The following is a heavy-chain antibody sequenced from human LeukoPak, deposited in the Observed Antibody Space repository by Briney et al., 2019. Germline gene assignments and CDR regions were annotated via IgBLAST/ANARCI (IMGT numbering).Heavy chain of an antibody. V-gene: IGHV4-39*01. CDR3: AYTAGWLPYFDY. CDR2: VYHSGNS. J-gene: IGHJ4*02. D-gene: IGHD5-12*01. CDR1: GVSLSSGRYY. Sequence: SETLSLTCTVSGVSLSSGRYYWAWIRQSPGKGLEWIGGVYHSGNSYYNPSLKNRVTISIDTPKRQLSLDLSSVTAADTAVYYCAYTAGWLPYFDYWGQGALVTVSS.